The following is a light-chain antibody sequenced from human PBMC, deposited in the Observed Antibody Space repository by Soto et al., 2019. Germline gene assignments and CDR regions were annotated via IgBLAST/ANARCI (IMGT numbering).Light chain of an antibody. CDR1: KTITSNY. Sequence: EIVLTQSPGTLSLSPGERATLSCRASKTITSNYLAWYQQKPGQAPRLLFSGASTRATDIPDRFSGSGSGTDFTLIISSLETEDFAVYYCQQYGSSPVTFGGGTKVEIK. CDR2: GAS. V-gene: IGKV3-20*01. CDR3: QQYGSSPVT. J-gene: IGKJ4*01.